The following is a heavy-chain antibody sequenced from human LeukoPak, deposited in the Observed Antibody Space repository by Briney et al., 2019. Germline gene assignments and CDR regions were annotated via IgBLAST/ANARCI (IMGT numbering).Heavy chain of an antibody. CDR2: ISSSSSTI. Sequence: PGGSLRLSCAASGFTFNDAWMNWVRQAPGKGLEWVSYISSSSSTIYYADSVKGRFTISRDNAKNSLYLQMNSLRDEDTAVYYCARRSWDYDDYWGQGTLVTVSS. D-gene: IGHD4-17*01. CDR3: ARRSWDYDDY. J-gene: IGHJ4*02. V-gene: IGHV3-48*02. CDR1: GFTFNDAW.